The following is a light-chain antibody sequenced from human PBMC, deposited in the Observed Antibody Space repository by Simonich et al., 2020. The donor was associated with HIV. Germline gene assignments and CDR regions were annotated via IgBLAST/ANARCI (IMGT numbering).Light chain of an antibody. CDR2: EDN. Sequence: SDVLTQPPSVSVAPGKTARITCGGKNIGSESVHWYQQKAGQAPVMVVYEDNDRPSGIPERFSGSNSGNTATLSISRVEAGVEADYYCQVWDSSSDHVVFGGGTKLTVL. CDR1: NIGSES. CDR3: QVWDSSSDHVV. V-gene: IGLV3-21*03. J-gene: IGLJ3*02.